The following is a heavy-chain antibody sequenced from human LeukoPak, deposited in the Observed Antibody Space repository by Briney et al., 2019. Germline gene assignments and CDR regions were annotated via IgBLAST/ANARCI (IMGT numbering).Heavy chain of an antibody. V-gene: IGHV4-4*02. CDR2: IYHSGST. D-gene: IGHD3-10*01. CDR1: GGSISSSNW. Sequence: SGTLSLTCAVSGGSISSSNWWSWVRQPPGKGLEWIGEIYHSGSTNYNPSLKSRVTISVDKSKNQFSLKLSSVTAADTAVYYCASTTDYYGSGSYFDYWGQGTLVTVSS. CDR3: ASTTDYYGSGSYFDY. J-gene: IGHJ4*02.